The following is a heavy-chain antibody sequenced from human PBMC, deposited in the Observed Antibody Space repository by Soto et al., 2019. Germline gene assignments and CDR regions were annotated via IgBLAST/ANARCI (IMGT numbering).Heavy chain of an antibody. V-gene: IGHV4-34*01. J-gene: IGHJ1*01. CDR3: ARPPVLGIAVARQSGYFQH. Sequence: SETLSLTCAVYGGSFSGYYWSWIRQPPGKGLEWIGEINHSGSTNYNPSLKSRVTISVDTSKNQFSLKLSSVTAADTAVYYRARPPVLGIAVARQSGYFQHWGQGTLVTVSS. D-gene: IGHD6-19*01. CDR2: INHSGST. CDR1: GGSFSGYY.